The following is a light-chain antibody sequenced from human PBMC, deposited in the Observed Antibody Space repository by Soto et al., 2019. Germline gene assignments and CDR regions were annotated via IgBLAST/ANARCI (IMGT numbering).Light chain of an antibody. Sequence: QSALTQPRSVSGSPGQSVTISCTGTSSDVGYYTYVSWYQQHPGKAPKLTIYDVTKRPSGVPDRFSGSKSGNTASLTISGLLAEDEADYYCCSYAGSFTWVFGGGTKLTVL. CDR2: DVT. CDR1: SSDVGYYTY. V-gene: IGLV2-11*01. CDR3: CSYAGSFTWV. J-gene: IGLJ3*02.